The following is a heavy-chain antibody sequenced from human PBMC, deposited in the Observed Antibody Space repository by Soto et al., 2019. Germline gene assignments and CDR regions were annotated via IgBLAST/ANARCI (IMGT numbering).Heavy chain of an antibody. CDR3: ARDSGYESNY. CDR2: ISAYNGNT. V-gene: IGHV1-18*01. Sequence: QVQLVQSGAEVKKPGASVKVSCKASGYTFTSYGISWVRQAPGQGLEWMGGISAYNGNTNYAQKLQGRVTMTTDTSASKAHMELRNLRSADTAVYYWARDSGYESNYRGQGTLVTVSS. D-gene: IGHD5-12*01. CDR1: GYTFTSYG. J-gene: IGHJ4*02.